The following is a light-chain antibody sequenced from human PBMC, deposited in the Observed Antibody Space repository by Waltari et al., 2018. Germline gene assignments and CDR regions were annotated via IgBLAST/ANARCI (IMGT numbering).Light chain of an antibody. V-gene: IGKV1-39*01. CDR3: QHSYSIPFI. J-gene: IGKJ2*01. CDR2: VAT. CDR1: QSIGSY. Sequence: DIQMTQSPSSLSASVGDRVTITCRASQSIGSYLNWYQRQPGKAPNLLIYVATTLESGVPSSFTGSGSGTEFTLTINSLQPEDVATYYCQHSYSIPFIFGQGTKLEIK.